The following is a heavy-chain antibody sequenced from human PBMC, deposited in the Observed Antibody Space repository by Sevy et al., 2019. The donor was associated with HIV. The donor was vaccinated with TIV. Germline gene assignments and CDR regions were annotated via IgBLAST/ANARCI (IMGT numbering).Heavy chain of an antibody. CDR3: ARSNGTVTTTFDY. D-gene: IGHD4-17*01. CDR1: GGTFSSYA. Sequence: SVKVSCKASGGTFSSYAISWVRQAPGQGLEWMGRIIPILGIANYAQKFQGRVTITADKSTSTAYMELSSLRSEDTAVYYCARSNGTVTTTFDYWGQGTLVTVSS. CDR2: IIPILGIA. J-gene: IGHJ4*02. V-gene: IGHV1-69*04.